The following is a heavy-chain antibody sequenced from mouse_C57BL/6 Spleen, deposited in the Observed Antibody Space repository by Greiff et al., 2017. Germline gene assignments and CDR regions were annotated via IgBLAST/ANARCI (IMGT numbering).Heavy chain of an antibody. D-gene: IGHD2-5*01. CDR3: ARSNYSNYVPAWFAY. CDR1: GYAFSSYW. J-gene: IGHJ3*01. CDR2: IYPGDGDT. Sequence: VQLQQSGAELVKPGASVKISCEASGYAFSSYWMNWVKQRPGKGLEWIGQIYPGDGDTNYNGKFKGKATLTADKSSSTAYMQLSSLTSEDSAVYFCARSNYSNYVPAWFAYWGQGTLVTVSA. V-gene: IGHV1-80*01.